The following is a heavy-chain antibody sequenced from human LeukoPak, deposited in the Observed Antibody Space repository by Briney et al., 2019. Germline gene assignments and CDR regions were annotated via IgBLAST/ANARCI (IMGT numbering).Heavy chain of an antibody. CDR3: ARGNPRGYCSSTSCPTEYFQH. Sequence: SETLSLTCAVSGGSFSGYYWTWIRQPPGKGLEWIGEINHSGSANYNPSLKSRVTISLDTSKNQFSLKVSSVTAADTAVYYCARGNPRGYCSSTSCPTEYFQHWGQGTLVTVSS. J-gene: IGHJ1*01. CDR2: INHSGSA. V-gene: IGHV4-34*01. D-gene: IGHD2-2*01. CDR1: GGSFSGYY.